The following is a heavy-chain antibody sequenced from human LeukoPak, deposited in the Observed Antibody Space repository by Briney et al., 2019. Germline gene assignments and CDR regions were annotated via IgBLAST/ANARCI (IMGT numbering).Heavy chain of an antibody. CDR1: GGSISSYY. J-gene: IGHJ6*02. D-gene: IGHD2-21*01. CDR2: IYYSGST. V-gene: IGHV4-59*08. CDR3: ARLGGDPNYGMDV. Sequence: SETLSLTCTVSGGSISSYYWSWIRQPPGKGLEWIGYIYYSGSTNYNPSLKSRVTISVDTSKNQFSLKLSSVTAADTAVYYCARLGGDPNYGMDVWGQGTTVTVSS.